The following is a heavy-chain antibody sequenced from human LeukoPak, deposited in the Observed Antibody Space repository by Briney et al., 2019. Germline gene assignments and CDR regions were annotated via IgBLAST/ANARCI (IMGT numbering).Heavy chain of an antibody. D-gene: IGHD1-26*01. V-gene: IGHV5-51*01. J-gene: IGHJ3*02. CDR1: GYSFTSYW. CDR2: IYPGDSDT. CDR3: ARPREGPHDAFDI. Sequence: GESLKISCKGSGYSFTSYWIGWVRQMPGKGLEWMGIIYPGDSDTRYSPSFQGQVTISADKSISTAYLQWSSLKASDPAMYYCARPREGPHDAFDIWRQGTIASVSS.